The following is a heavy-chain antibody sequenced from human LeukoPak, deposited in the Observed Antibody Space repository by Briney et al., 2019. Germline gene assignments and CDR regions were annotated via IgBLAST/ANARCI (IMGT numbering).Heavy chain of an antibody. Sequence: SETLSLTCTVSGGSISSSSYYWGWIRQPPGKGLGWIGSIYYSGSTYYNPSLKSRVSISVDTSKNQFSLKLSSVTAADTAVYYCARRYCSGGSCYSDNWFDPWGQGTLVTVSS. CDR2: IYYSGST. CDR3: ARRYCSGGSCYSDNWFDP. V-gene: IGHV4-39*01. CDR1: GGSISSSSYY. J-gene: IGHJ5*02. D-gene: IGHD2-15*01.